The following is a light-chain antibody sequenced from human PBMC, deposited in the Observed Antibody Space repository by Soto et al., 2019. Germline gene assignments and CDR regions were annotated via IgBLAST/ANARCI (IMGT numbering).Light chain of an antibody. J-gene: IGKJ5*01. V-gene: IGKV3-15*01. CDR2: GAS. CDR3: QQYNNWPPLT. Sequence: EIVMTQSPATLSVSPGERATLSCRASQSVSSKLAWYQQKPGQAPMLLIYGASTRATGIPARFSGSGSGTEFTLTISSLQSEDFAVYYCQQYNNWPPLTFGQGTRLEIK. CDR1: QSVSSK.